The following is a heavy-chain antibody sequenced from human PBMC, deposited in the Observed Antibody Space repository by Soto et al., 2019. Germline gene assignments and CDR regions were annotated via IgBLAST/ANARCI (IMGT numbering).Heavy chain of an antibody. CDR2: IWYDGSNK. CDR1: GSTFSSYG. CDR3: ARERLVGATMDAFDI. J-gene: IGHJ3*02. Sequence: GGSLRLSCAASGSTFSSYGMHWVRQAPGKGLEWVAVIWYDGSNKYYADSVKGRFTISRDNSKNTLYLQMNSLRAEDTAVYYCARERLVGATMDAFDIWGQGTMVTVSS. D-gene: IGHD1-26*01. V-gene: IGHV3-33*01.